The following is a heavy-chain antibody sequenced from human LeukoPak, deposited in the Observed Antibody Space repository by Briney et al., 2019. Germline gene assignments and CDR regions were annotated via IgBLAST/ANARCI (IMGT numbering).Heavy chain of an antibody. D-gene: IGHD3-10*01. CDR1: GFTFSNYN. CDR2: IGGSSGYK. Sequence: GGSLRLSCAASGFTFSNYNFNWVRQAPGQGLEWVSSIGGSSGYKYYADSVKGRFTISRDNAKNSLYLQMNSLKAEDTAVYYCARDRDWYFDLWGRGTLVTVSS. V-gene: IGHV3-21*01. J-gene: IGHJ2*01. CDR3: ARDRDWYFDL.